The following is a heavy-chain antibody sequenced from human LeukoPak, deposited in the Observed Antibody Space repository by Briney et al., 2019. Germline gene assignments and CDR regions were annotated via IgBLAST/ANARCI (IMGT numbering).Heavy chain of an antibody. Sequence: SETLSLTCTVSGGSISSGDYYWSWICQHPGKDLEWIGYIYYSGSTYYNPSLKSRVTISVDTSKNQFSLKLSSVTAADTAVYYCARVPLYYYGMDVWGQGTTVTVSS. CDR1: GGSISSGDYY. CDR2: IYYSGST. CDR3: ARVPLYYYGMDV. D-gene: IGHD2-8*01. V-gene: IGHV4-31*03. J-gene: IGHJ6*02.